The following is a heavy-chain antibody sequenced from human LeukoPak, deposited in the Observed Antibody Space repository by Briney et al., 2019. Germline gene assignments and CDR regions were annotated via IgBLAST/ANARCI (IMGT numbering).Heavy chain of an antibody. CDR2: ISSSSSYT. CDR3: ARDMVRGDLTDY. V-gene: IGHV3-21*05. D-gene: IGHD3-10*01. Sequence: SGGSLRLSCAASGFTFSSYAMSWVRQAPGKGLEWVSYISSSSSYTNYADSVKGRFTISRDNAKNSLYLQMNSLRAEDTAVYYCARDMVRGDLTDYWGQGTLVTVSS. J-gene: IGHJ4*02. CDR1: GFTFSSYA.